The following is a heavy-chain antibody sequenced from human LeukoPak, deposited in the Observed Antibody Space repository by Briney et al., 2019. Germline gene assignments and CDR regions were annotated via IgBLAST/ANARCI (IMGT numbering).Heavy chain of an antibody. V-gene: IGHV3-23*01. J-gene: IGHJ4*02. D-gene: IGHD6-13*01. CDR3: AKDMVRSWYYFDY. Sequence: GALRLSCAASGFTFSSYAMSWVRQAPGKGLEWVSAISGSGGSTYYADSVKGRFTISRDNSKNTLYLQMNSLRAEDTAVYYCAKDMVRSWYYFDYWGQGTLVTVSS. CDR1: GFTFSSYA. CDR2: ISGSGGST.